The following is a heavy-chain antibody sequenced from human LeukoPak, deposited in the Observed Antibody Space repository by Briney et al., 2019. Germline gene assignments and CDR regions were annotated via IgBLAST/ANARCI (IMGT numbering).Heavy chain of an antibody. CDR1: GFTFSDYS. D-gene: IGHD1-1*01. Sequence: GGSLRLSCASSGFTFSDYSMNWVRQAPGKGLEWISYIGIDSGKTKYADSVKGRFTISGDKAKSSLYLQMSSLRVEDTAVYYCARDYRYAFDNWGQGTLVTVSS. CDR3: ARDYRYAFDN. V-gene: IGHV3-48*01. J-gene: IGHJ4*02. CDR2: IGIDSGKT.